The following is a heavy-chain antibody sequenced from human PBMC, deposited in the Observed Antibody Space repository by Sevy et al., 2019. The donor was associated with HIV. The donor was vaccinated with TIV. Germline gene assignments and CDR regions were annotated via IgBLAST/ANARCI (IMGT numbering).Heavy chain of an antibody. CDR3: VRGIRGRGWYRDY. V-gene: IGHV4-34*01. D-gene: IGHD6-19*01. J-gene: IGHJ4*02. CDR2: INHSGST. Sequence: SETLSLTCAVYGGSFSGYYWSWIRQPPGKGLEWIGEINHSGSTNYNPALKSRVTISVDTSKNQFSLKLSSVTAADTAVYYCVRGIRGRGWYRDYWGQGTLVTVSS. CDR1: GGSFSGYY.